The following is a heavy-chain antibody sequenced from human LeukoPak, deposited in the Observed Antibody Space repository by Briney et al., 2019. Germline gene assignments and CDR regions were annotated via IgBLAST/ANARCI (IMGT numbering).Heavy chain of an antibody. V-gene: IGHV3-48*03. D-gene: IGHD4-11*01. CDR1: GFTFSSYE. CDR3: ARLTTQVHV. CDR2: ISGSGSTI. Sequence: GGSLRLSCAASGFTFSSYEMNWVRQAPGKGLEWVSYISGSGSTIYYADSVKGRFTISRDNAKNSLYLQMNSLRAEDTAVYYCARLTTQVHVWGKGTTVTVSS. J-gene: IGHJ6*04.